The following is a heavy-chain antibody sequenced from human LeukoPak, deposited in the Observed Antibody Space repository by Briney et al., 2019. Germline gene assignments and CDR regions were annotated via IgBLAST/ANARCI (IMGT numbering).Heavy chain of an antibody. D-gene: IGHD2/OR15-2a*01. Sequence: PGGSLRLSCPASGFTFSDHGMHWVRQAPGKGLEWVAVISHDGSNKYHADSVKGRFSMSRDNSKNTLYLQMSSRRAEDTAVDYCAKDPTGQGIRGGTFDIWGQGTMVTVSS. V-gene: IGHV3-30*18. CDR3: AKDPTGQGIRGGTFDI. J-gene: IGHJ3*02. CDR1: GFTFSDHG. CDR2: ISHDGSNK.